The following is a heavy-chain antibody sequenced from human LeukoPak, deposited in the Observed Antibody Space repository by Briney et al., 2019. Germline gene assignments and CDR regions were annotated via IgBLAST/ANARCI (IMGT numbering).Heavy chain of an antibody. CDR2: INHNGST. D-gene: IGHD5-18*01. CDR3: ARHLIPIQGIRD. V-gene: IGHV4-34*01. CDR1: VGSLSGYF. J-gene: IGHJ4*02. Sequence: SETLSLTCAVYVGSLSGYFWSWIRPPPGKGLEWIGEINHNGSTNYKLSLKCRVTISVDPSQNQFSLRLSSVTAADTAVYYCARHLIPIQGIRDWGQGTLVTVSS.